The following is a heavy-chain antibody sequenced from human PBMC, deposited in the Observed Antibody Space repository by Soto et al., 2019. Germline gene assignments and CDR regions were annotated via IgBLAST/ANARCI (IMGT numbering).Heavy chain of an antibody. Sequence: QITLKESGPPLVKPTQTLTLTCTFSGFSLSTSGVGVGWIRQPPGKALEWLALIYWDDDKRDSPFLKSRLTITKDTAKNQVVLTMTNRDPVDTATYYCAHSTYSSSSYYFDYWGQGTLVTVSS. CDR3: AHSTYSSSSYYFDY. D-gene: IGHD6-6*01. J-gene: IGHJ4*02. V-gene: IGHV2-5*02. CDR2: IYWDDDK. CDR1: GFSLSTSGVG.